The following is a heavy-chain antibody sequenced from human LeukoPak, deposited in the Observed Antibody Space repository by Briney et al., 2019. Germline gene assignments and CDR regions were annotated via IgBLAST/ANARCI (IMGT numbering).Heavy chain of an antibody. D-gene: IGHD6-6*01. CDR2: IYYSGST. Sequence: SETLSLTCTVSGGSISSYYWSWIRQPPGKGLEWIGYIYYSGSTNYNPSLKSRVTISVDTSKNQFSLKLSSVTAADTAVYYCARDPSDPDAFDIWGQGTMVTVSS. CDR3: ARDPSDPDAFDI. J-gene: IGHJ3*02. CDR1: GGSISSYY. V-gene: IGHV4-59*01.